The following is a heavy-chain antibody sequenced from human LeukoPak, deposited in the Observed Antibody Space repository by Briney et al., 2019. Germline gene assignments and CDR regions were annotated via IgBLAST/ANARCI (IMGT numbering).Heavy chain of an antibody. Sequence: PSETLSLTCAVSGYSISSGYYWGWIRQPPGKGLEWIGSIYHSGSTYYNPSLKGRVTISVDTSKNQFSLKLSSVTAADTAVYYCARHLIDSSGYYNPFDYWGQGTLVTVSS. CDR2: IYHSGST. J-gene: IGHJ4*02. CDR1: GYSISSGYY. V-gene: IGHV4-38-2*01. D-gene: IGHD3-22*01. CDR3: ARHLIDSSGYYNPFDY.